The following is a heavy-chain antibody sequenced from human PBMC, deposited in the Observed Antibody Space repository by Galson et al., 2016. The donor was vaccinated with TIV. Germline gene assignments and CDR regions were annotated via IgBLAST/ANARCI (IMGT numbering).Heavy chain of an antibody. Sequence: SVKVSCKASGGIFNIYAISWVRQAPGQGLEWMGRIIAIFGTTNYAQKFQGRVTITADESTSTVYMELRSLISEDTAVYYCARGSDYYDGSGYQNWDQGTLVTVSS. CDR3: ARGSDYYDGSGYQN. J-gene: IGHJ4*02. CDR2: IIAIFGTT. V-gene: IGHV1-69*13. CDR1: GGIFNIYA. D-gene: IGHD3-22*01.